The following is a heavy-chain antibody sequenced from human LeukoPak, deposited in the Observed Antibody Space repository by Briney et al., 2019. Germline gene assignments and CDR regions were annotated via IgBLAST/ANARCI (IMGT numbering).Heavy chain of an antibody. J-gene: IGHJ3*02. D-gene: IGHD2-2*02. CDR1: GYNFTTFW. V-gene: IGHV5-51*01. Sequence: GESLKISCKGSGYNFTTFWIGWVRQMPGKGLEWMGIIHPGDSDTRYSPSFQGQGTISADKSISTASLQWSSLKASDTAMYYCARHDVCSSTRCYNTYDIWGQGTMVTVSS. CDR3: ARHDVCSSTRCYNTYDI. CDR2: IHPGDSDT.